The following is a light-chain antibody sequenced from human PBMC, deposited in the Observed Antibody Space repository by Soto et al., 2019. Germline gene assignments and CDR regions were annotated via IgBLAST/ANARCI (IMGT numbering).Light chain of an antibody. CDR3: QVRSDWPPFKYT. CDR2: ETS. J-gene: IGKJ2*01. Sequence: EIVLTQSPATLSLSAGERVTLSCRSSQSVDTMVAWYQQQVGRTPRLLIYETSSRATGVPARFSVSGSETDFTLTISRLEPEDFAIYFCQVRSDWPPFKYTFGQGTKLEVK. CDR1: QSVDTM. V-gene: IGKV3-11*01.